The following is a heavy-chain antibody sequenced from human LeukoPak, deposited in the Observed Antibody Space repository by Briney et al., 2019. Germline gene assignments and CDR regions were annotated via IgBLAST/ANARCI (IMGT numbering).Heavy chain of an antibody. D-gene: IGHD4-17*01. CDR1: GYTFTGYY. CDR2: INPNSGGT. Sequence: ASVKVSCKASGYTFTGYYIHWVRQAPGQGLEWMGRINPNSGGTSYPQKFQGRVTMTKDTSISTAYMDLSRLRSDDTAVYYCARESYGTHDYWGQGTLVTVSS. J-gene: IGHJ4*02. V-gene: IGHV1-2*06. CDR3: ARESYGTHDY.